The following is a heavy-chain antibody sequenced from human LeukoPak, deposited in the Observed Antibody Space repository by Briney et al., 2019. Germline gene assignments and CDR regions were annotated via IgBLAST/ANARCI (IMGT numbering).Heavy chain of an antibody. J-gene: IGHJ4*02. Sequence: SETQSLTCTISDGSISTYYWSWIRQPPGKGLEWIGYVYYSGSADYNPSLRSRVTLSVDTSKNQFSLTLTSVTAADTAMYYCATTTIGSSSSYYFDYWGRGTLVTVSS. CDR3: ATTTIGSSSSYYFDY. CDR1: DGSISTYY. V-gene: IGHV4-59*03. D-gene: IGHD6-6*01. CDR2: VYYSGSA.